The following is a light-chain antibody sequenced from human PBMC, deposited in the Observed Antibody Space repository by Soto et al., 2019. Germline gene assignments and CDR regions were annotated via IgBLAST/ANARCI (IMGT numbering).Light chain of an antibody. CDR1: QNIDIN. V-gene: IGKV3-20*01. CDR3: QQYGSSPRIP. J-gene: IGKJ5*01. Sequence: DILASKSPVTLSLSPGDRATLSCRASQNIDINLAWYQQRPGQAPRLLIYDTSNRATGIPARFSGSGSGTDFTLTISRLEPEDFAVHYCQQYGSSPRIPFGQVARMAIK. CDR2: DTS.